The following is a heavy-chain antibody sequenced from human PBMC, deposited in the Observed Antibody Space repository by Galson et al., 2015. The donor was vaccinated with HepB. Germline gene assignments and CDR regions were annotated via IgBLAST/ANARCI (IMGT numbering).Heavy chain of an antibody. J-gene: IGHJ4*02. CDR2: ISGSGGST. V-gene: IGHV3-23*01. CDR3: AKGAPYYDFWSGYYNPFGYFDY. Sequence: SLRLSCAASGFTFSSYAMSWVRQAPGKGLEWVSAISGSGGSTYYADSVKGRFTISRDNSKNTLYLQMNSLRAEDTAVYYCAKGAPYYDFWSGYYNPFGYFDYWGQGTLVTVSS. D-gene: IGHD3-3*01. CDR1: GFTFSSYA.